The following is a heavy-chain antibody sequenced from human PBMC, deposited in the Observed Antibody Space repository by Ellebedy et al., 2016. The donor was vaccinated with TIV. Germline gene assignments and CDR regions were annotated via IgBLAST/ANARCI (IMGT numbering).Heavy chain of an antibody. CDR3: VADEGKSWIWGSFDF. D-gene: IGHD3-16*01. V-gene: IGHV3-21*03. Sequence: GESLKISCAASGFSLSGYTMHWVRQAPGKGLEWVSSITVSGDYKFYADSVKGRFTVSRDNADNTLYLQMSRLKTDDSGVYYCVADEGKSWIWGSFDFWGQGILVTVSS. J-gene: IGHJ4*02. CDR2: ITVSGDYK. CDR1: GFSLSGYT.